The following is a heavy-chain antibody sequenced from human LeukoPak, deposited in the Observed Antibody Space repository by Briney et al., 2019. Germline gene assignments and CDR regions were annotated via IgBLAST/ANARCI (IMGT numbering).Heavy chain of an antibody. CDR3: AREMAHYFDSSGYSF. J-gene: IGHJ4*02. CDR1: GFTFSSYS. V-gene: IGHV3-21*01. D-gene: IGHD3-22*01. Sequence: GGSLRLSCAASGFTFSSYSMNWVRQAPGKGLEWVSSISSSSSYIYYAGSVKGRFTISRDNAKNSLYLQMNSLRAEDTAVYYCAREMAHYFDSSGYSFWGQGTLVTVSS. CDR2: ISSSSSYI.